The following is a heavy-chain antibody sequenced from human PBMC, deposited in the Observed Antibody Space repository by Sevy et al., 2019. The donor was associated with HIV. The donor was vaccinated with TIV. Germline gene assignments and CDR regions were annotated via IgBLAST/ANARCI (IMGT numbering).Heavy chain of an antibody. V-gene: IGHV4-59*08. CDR2: VYYTGGT. CDR1: GGSINSDH. J-gene: IGHJ3*02. Sequence: SETLSLTCTVSGGSINSDHWNWIRQPPGKGLEWFGYVYYTGGTNYNPSPKNRVTISVKRTKNQFSVKLTSVTAADTAVYCCARRNDFDIWGQGTMVTVSS. CDR3: ARRNDFDI.